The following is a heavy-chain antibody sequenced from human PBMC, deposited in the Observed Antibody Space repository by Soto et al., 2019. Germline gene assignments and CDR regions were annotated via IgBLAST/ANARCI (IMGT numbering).Heavy chain of an antibody. CDR1: GFTFSSYI. Sequence: GGSLRLSCAASGFTFSSYIMNWVRQAPGKGLEWVSSISSSSSYIYYADSVKGRFTISRDNAKNSLYLQMNSLRAEDTAVYYCARKMAAAIDAFDIWGQGTMVTVSS. CDR2: ISSSSSYI. J-gene: IGHJ3*02. D-gene: IGHD6-13*01. V-gene: IGHV3-21*01. CDR3: ARKMAAAIDAFDI.